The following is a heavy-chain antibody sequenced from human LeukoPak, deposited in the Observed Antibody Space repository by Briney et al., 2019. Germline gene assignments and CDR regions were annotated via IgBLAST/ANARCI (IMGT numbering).Heavy chain of an antibody. CDR3: AKGQMGPYYFDY. D-gene: IGHD2-8*01. CDR1: GFTFSNYA. CDR2: ISYDGSNK. Sequence: GASLRLSCAASGFTFSNYAMSWVRQAPGKGLEWVAVISYDGSNKYYADSVKGRFTISRDNSKNTLYLQMNSLRAEDTAVYYCAKGQMGPYYFDYWGQGTLVTVSS. J-gene: IGHJ4*02. V-gene: IGHV3-30*18.